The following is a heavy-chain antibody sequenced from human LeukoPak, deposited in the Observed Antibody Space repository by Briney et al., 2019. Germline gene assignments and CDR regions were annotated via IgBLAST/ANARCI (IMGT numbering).Heavy chain of an antibody. CDR3: ARVRGYRGYDFWSGYYIDY. CDR2: IYYSGST. Sequence: SETLSLTCTVSGGSVSSGSYYWSWIRQPPGKGLEWIGYIYYSGSTNYNPSLKSRVTISVDTSKNQFSLKLSSVTAADTAVYYCARVRGYRGYDFWSGYYIDYWGQGTLVTVSS. J-gene: IGHJ4*02. D-gene: IGHD3-3*01. V-gene: IGHV4-61*01. CDR1: GGSVSSGSYY.